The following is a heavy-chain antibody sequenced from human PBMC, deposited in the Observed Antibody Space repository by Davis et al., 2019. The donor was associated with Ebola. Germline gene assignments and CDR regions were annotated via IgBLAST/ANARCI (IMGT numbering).Heavy chain of an antibody. CDR1: GYTFTSYA. D-gene: IGHD4-11*01. CDR2: INAGNGNT. J-gene: IGHJ6*02. CDR3: ARDQKTTVPKPYYYYYGMDV. Sequence: ASVKVSCKASGYTFTSYAMHWVRQAPGQRLEWMGWINAGNGNTKYSQKFQGRVTITRDTSASTAYMELRSLRSDDTAVYYCARDQKTTVPKPYYYYYGMDVWGQGTTVTVSS. V-gene: IGHV1-3*01.